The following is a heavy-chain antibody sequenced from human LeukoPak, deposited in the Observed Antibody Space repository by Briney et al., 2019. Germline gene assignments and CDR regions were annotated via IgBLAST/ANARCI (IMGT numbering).Heavy chain of an antibody. V-gene: IGHV3-21*01. Sequence: GGSLRLSCAASGFTFSSYSMNWVRQAPGKGLEWVSSISSSSSYIYYADSVKGRFTISRDNAKNSLYLQMNSLRAEDTAVYYCARGHGSYYGSGSYYNAYWFDYWGQGTLVTVSS. D-gene: IGHD3-10*01. CDR2: ISSSSSYI. J-gene: IGHJ4*02. CDR3: ARGHGSYYGSGSYYNAYWFDY. CDR1: GFTFSSYS.